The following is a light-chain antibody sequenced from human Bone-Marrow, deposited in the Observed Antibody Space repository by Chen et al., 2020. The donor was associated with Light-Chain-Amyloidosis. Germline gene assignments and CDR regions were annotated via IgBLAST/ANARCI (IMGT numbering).Light chain of an antibody. CDR1: SSDVGGDNH. CDR2: EVT. J-gene: IGLJ1*01. V-gene: IGLV2-14*01. CDR3: SSYTITNTLV. Sequence: QSALTQPASGSGSPGQSTTISCTGTSSDVGGDNHVSWYQQHPDKAPKLMIYEVTNRPSWVPDRFSGSKSDNTASLTISGLQTEDEADYFCSSYTITNTLVFGSGTMVTVL.